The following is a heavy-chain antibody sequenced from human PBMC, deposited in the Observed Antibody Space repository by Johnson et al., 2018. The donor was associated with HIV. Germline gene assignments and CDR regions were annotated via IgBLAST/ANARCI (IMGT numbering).Heavy chain of an antibody. CDR3: AVLWFGDLWAFDI. CDR1: GFTFSSYW. D-gene: IGHD3-10*01. V-gene: IGHV3-7*05. J-gene: IGHJ3*02. Sequence: EVQLVESGGGLVQPGGSLRLSCAASGFTFSSYWMSWVRQAPGKGLEWVANIKQDGSEKYYVDSVKGRFTISRDNAKNSLYLQMNSLRAEDTALYYCAVLWFGDLWAFDIWGQGTKVTVSS. CDR2: IKQDGSEK.